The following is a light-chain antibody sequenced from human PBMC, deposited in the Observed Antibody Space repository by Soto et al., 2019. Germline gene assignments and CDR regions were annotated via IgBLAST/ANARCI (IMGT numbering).Light chain of an antibody. CDR3: SSYAGINTDVI. CDR1: SSDVGGYVY. J-gene: IGLJ2*01. V-gene: IGLV2-8*01. Sequence: QSALTQPPSASGSPGQSVTISCTGTSSDVGGYVYVSWYQQYPGKAPKLMIFEVNKRASGVPDRFTGSKSANTASLTGSGLQAVDEADYYCSSYAGINTDVIFGGGTKLTAL. CDR2: EVN.